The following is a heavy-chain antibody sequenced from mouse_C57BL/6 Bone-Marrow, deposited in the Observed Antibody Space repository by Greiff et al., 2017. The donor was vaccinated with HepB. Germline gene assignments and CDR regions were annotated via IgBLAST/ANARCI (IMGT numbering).Heavy chain of an antibody. CDR2: IYPGGGYT. CDR1: GYTFTNYW. V-gene: IGHV1-63*01. Sequence: VQLVESGAELVRPGTSVKMSCKASGYTFTNYWIGWAKQRPGHGLEWIGDIYPGGGYTNYNEKFKGKATLTADKSSSTAYMQFSSLTSEDSAIYYCARSYYYGSSFAYWGQGTLVTVSA. J-gene: IGHJ3*01. D-gene: IGHD1-1*01. CDR3: ARSYYYGSSFAY.